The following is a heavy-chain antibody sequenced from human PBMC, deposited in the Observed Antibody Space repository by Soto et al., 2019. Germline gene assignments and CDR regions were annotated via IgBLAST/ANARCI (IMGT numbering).Heavy chain of an antibody. V-gene: IGHV4-59*01. CDR1: GGSISSYY. D-gene: IGHD1-26*01. Sequence: SETLSLTCTVSGGSISSYYWSWIRQPPGKGLEWIGYITYGGSSNYSPSLKSRVTMSVDTYKNQFSLKLSSVTAADTAMYYCARLTFFSRGSYSPFDVWGQGTLVTVSS. J-gene: IGHJ4*02. CDR3: ARLTFFSRGSYSPFDV. CDR2: ITYGGSS.